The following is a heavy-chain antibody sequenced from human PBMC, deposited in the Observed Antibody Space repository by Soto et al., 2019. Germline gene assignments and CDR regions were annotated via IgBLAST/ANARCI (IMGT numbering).Heavy chain of an antibody. Sequence: ASVKVSCKASGGTFSSYAISWVRQAPGQGLEWMGGIIPIFGTANYAQKFRGRVTITADESTSTAYMELSSLRSEDTAVYYCARGRYSSSWLGYYYGMDVWGQGTTVTVSS. D-gene: IGHD6-13*01. CDR3: ARGRYSSSWLGYYYGMDV. V-gene: IGHV1-69*13. J-gene: IGHJ6*02. CDR1: GGTFSSYA. CDR2: IIPIFGTA.